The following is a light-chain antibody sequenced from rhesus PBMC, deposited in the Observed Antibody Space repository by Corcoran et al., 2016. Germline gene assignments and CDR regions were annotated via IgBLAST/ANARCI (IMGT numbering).Light chain of an antibody. J-gene: IGKJ4*01. Sequence: EIVMTQSPATLSLSPGERATLSCRASQSVSSSLAWYQQKPGQAPRLLIYGASSRATGTPDRFSGSGSGTEFTLTISSLEPEDFAVYYCQQYSNWPLTFGGGTKVEIK. CDR3: QQYSNWPLT. V-gene: IGKV3-42*03. CDR1: QSVSSS. CDR2: GAS.